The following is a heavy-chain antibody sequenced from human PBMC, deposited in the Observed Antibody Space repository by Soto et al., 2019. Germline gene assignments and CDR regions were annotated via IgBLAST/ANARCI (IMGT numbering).Heavy chain of an antibody. Sequence: PSETLSLTCAVSGGSISSSNWWSWVRQPPGKGLEWIGEIYHSGSTNYNPSLKSRVTISVDKSKNQFSLKLSSVTAADTAVYYCARVGYDILTDYYTGGMDVWGQGTTVTVSS. CDR3: ARVGYDILTDYYTGGMDV. CDR2: IYHSGST. D-gene: IGHD3-9*01. CDR1: GGSISSSNW. V-gene: IGHV4-4*02. J-gene: IGHJ6*02.